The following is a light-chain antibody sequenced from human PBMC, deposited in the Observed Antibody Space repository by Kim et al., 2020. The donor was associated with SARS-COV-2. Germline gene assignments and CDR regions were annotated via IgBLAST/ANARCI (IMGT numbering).Light chain of an antibody. J-gene: IGLJ1*01. V-gene: IGLV3-1*01. CDR2: QDS. CDR3: QAWDSSTEV. CDR1: KLGDKY. Sequence: VSRGQTASITCSGDKLGDKYACWYQRKPGQAPVLVIYQDSKRPSGIPERFSGSNSGNTATLTISGTQAMDEADYYCQAWDSSTEVFGTGTKVTVL.